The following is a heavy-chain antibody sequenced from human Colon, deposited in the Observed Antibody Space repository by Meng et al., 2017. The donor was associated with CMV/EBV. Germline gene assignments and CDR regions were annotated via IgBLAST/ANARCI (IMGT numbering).Heavy chain of an antibody. J-gene: IGHJ4*02. CDR3: AKLLRGQQLIREGDFDH. CDR2: ISGSSSNI. V-gene: IGHV3-21*01. Sequence: GGSLRLSCEVSGFTFSKAWMSWVRQAPGKGLEWLSSISGSSSNIYYADSLKGRISISRDNARNSLYLQMNSLRAEDTAVYYCAKLLRGQQLIREGDFDHWGQGTLVTVSS. D-gene: IGHD6-13*01. CDR1: GFTFSKAW.